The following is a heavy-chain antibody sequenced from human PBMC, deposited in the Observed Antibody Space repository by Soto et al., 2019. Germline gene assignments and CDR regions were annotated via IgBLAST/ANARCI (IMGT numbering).Heavy chain of an antibody. J-gene: IGHJ3*01. CDR2: ISFDSRDK. CDR3: ARVCSGDCGNAFDV. Sequence: QVQLVESGGGVVQPGRSLRLSCAASGFTFSAYGIHWVRQAPGKGLEWVATISFDSRDKLYVDSMNGRLTISRENSRNTVYLQMDSLRAEDTAVYHCARVCSGDCGNAFDVWGQGTVVAVSP. V-gene: IGHV3-33*05. D-gene: IGHD2-21*02. CDR1: GFTFSAYG.